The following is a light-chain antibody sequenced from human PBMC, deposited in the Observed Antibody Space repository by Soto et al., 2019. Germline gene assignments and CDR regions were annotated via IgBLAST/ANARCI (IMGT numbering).Light chain of an antibody. CDR3: QHYARSVGT. CDR2: GAS. J-gene: IGKJ1*01. CDR1: QSASNSY. Sequence: EIVLTQAPGTLSLSPGEKATVSCRASQSASNSYFAWYQQQPGQAPRLLISGASNRATGIPDRFSGSGSGTDFTLTISRLEPEDFAVYYCQHYARSVGTFGQGARVEIK. V-gene: IGKV3-20*01.